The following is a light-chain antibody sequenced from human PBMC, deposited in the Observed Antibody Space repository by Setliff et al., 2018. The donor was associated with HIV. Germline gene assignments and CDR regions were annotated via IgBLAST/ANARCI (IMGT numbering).Light chain of an antibody. V-gene: IGLV2-14*03. CDR1: SSDVGGYNF. CDR2: DVN. J-gene: IGLJ1*01. Sequence: QSALAQPASVSGSPGQSITLSYTGTSSDVGGYNFVCWYQQHPGKAPKLMIYDVNERPSGVSNRFSGSKSGNTASLTISGLQAEDEADYYCSSFTSSTTYVFGTGTKVTVL. CDR3: SSFTSSTTYV.